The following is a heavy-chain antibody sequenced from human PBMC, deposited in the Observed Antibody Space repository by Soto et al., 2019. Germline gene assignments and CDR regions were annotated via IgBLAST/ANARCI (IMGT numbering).Heavy chain of an antibody. CDR3: ARDDPVSGSTSPFDY. D-gene: IGHD2-2*01. CDR1: GYTFTSYA. V-gene: IGHV1-3*01. J-gene: IGHJ4*02. Sequence: ASVKVSCKASGYTFTSYAMHWVRQAPGQRLEWMGWISAGNGNTKYSQKFQGRVTITRDTSASTAYMELSSLRSEDTAVYYCARDDPVSGSTSPFDYWGQGTLVTVSS. CDR2: ISAGNGNT.